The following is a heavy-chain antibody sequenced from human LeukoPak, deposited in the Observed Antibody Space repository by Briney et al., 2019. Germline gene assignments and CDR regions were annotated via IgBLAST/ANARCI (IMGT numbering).Heavy chain of an antibody. CDR1: GFTFGDYA. CDR2: IRSKAYGGTT. J-gene: IGHJ5*01. V-gene: IGHV3-49*04. CDR3: TRHPFTWIQLWFEY. Sequence: GGSLRLSCTASGFTFGDYAMSWVRQAPGKGLEWVGFIRSKAYGGTTEYAASVKGRFTISRDDSKSIAYLQMNSLKTEDTAVYYCTRHPFTWIQLWFEYWGQGTLVTVSS. D-gene: IGHD5-18*01.